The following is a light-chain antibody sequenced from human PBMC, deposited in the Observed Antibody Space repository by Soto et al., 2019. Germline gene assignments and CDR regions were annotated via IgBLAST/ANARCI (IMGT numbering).Light chain of an antibody. V-gene: IGKV3-11*01. Sequence: EIVLTQSPATVSLSPGERATLSCRTSQSVSSSLAWYQHKPGQAPRLLIYDASNRATGIPARFSGSGSGTDFTLTISSLEPEDFALYYCQQHADWPTFGGGTKVQIK. J-gene: IGKJ4*01. CDR3: QQHADWPT. CDR2: DAS. CDR1: QSVSSS.